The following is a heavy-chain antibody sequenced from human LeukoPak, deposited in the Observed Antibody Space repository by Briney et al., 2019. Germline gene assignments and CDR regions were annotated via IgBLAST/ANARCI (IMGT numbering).Heavy chain of an antibody. CDR3: AGERGEEYSSGWYKTNFFDN. V-gene: IGHV4-39*07. CDR2: GDYSGGT. CDR1: GDSFSSVTDY. Sequence: SETLSLTCTVSGDSFSSVTDYWAWIRQPPGKGLEWIASGDYSGGTYYNPSLESRVAISADMSKNQISLKLTSVTGADTAVYYCAGERGEEYSSGWYKTNFFDNWGQRIRVTVSS. D-gene: IGHD6-19*01. J-gene: IGHJ4*02.